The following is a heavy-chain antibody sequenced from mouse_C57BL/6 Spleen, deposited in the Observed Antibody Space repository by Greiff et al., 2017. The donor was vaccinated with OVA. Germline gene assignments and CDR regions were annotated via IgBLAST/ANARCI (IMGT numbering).Heavy chain of an antibody. D-gene: IGHD1-1*01. J-gene: IGHJ1*03. V-gene: IGHV14-4*01. CDR3: TPYYYGSSYGYFGV. CDR1: GFNIKDDY. CDR2: IDPENGDT. Sequence: VQLQQSGAELVRPGASVKLSCTASGFNIKDDYMHWVKQRPEQGLEWIGWIDPENGDTEYASKFQGKATITADTSSNTAYLQRSSLTSEDTAVYYCTPYYYGSSYGYFGVWVTGTTVTVSS.